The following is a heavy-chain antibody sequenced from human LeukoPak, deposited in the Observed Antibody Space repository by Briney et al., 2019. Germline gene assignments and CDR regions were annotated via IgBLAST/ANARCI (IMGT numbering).Heavy chain of an antibody. CDR2: IYHTGST. V-gene: IGHV4-38-2*01. CDR1: GYSISSGYY. D-gene: IGHD3-22*01. CDR3: ASGGTAVVMALTYYFDT. Sequence: SETLSVTCAVSGYSISSGYYWGWIRQPPGKGLEWIGSIYHTGSTYYNPSLQSRVTISLDSPKNQFSLKLTSVTAADTAVYYCASGGTAVVMALTYYFDTWGQGTPVTVSS. J-gene: IGHJ4*02.